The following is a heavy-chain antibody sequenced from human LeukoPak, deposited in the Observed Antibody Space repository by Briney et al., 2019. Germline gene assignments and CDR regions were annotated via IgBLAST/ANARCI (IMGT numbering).Heavy chain of an antibody. Sequence: ASVKVSCKASGYTFTGYYMHWVRQAPGQGLEWMGWINPNSGGTNYAQKFQGRVTMTRDTSISTAYMELSGLRSDDTAVYYCAREYCSSTSCYPNWYFDLWGRGTLVTVSS. CDR3: AREYCSSTSCYPNWYFDL. J-gene: IGHJ2*01. D-gene: IGHD2-2*01. CDR2: INPNSGGT. CDR1: GYTFTGYY. V-gene: IGHV1-2*02.